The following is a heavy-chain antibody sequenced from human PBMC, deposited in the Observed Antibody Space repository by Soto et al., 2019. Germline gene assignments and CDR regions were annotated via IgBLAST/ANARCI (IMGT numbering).Heavy chain of an antibody. CDR1: GVSFSSYY. V-gene: IGHV4-59*08. Sequence: SETLSLTCTVSGVSFSSYYWSWIRQPPVKGLEWIGYIYYSGSTNYNPSLKSRVTISVDTSKNQFSLKLSSVTAADTAVYYCAGQYSFGSYGMDVWGQGTTVTVSS. CDR3: AGQYSFGSYGMDV. J-gene: IGHJ6*02. CDR2: IYYSGST. D-gene: IGHD5-18*01.